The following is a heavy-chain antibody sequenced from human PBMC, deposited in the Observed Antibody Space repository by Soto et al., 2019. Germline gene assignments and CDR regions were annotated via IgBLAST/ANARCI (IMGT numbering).Heavy chain of an antibody. CDR3: ARDGRTPYDFWSGYYAPFDY. Sequence: QVQLVQSGAEVKKPGASVKVSCKASGYTFTSYGISWVRQAPGQGLEWTGWTSAYNGNTNYAQKPQGRGTMTTDTSAGTAYVGVRSLRSDDTGVYYCARDGRTPYDFWSGYYAPFDYWGQGTLVTVSS. CDR2: TSAYNGNT. J-gene: IGHJ4*02. CDR1: GYTFTSYG. V-gene: IGHV1-18*04. D-gene: IGHD3-3*01.